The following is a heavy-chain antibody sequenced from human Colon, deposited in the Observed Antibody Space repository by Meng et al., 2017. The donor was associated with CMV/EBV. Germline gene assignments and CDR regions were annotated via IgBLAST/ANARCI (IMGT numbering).Heavy chain of an antibody. CDR1: GDSIKNSY. CDR3: ARAGARGVPVDL. V-gene: IGHV4-4*07. J-gene: IGHJ4*02. D-gene: IGHD3-10*01. Sequence: VHLQESGPRLVKPSGTLSLTCTVSGDSIKNSYWTWLRQPAGKGLEWLGRIHYSGGTDDNPPLKSRVTLSIDTSKNQLSLKIYSVTAADTAVYYCARAGARGVPVDLWGQGTLVTVSS. CDR2: IHYSGGT.